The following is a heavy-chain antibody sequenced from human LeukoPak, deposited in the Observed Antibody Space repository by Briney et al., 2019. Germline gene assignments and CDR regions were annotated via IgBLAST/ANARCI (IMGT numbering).Heavy chain of an antibody. J-gene: IGHJ4*02. CDR2: IYYSGST. D-gene: IGHD4-17*01. Sequence: PSETLSLTCTVSGGSISSYYWSWIRQPPGKGLEWIGYIYYSGSTNYNPSLKSRVTISVDTSKNQFSLKLCSVTAADTAVYYCARASLRTFDYWGQGTLVTVSS. CDR3: ARASLRTFDY. CDR1: GGSISSYY. V-gene: IGHV4-59*01.